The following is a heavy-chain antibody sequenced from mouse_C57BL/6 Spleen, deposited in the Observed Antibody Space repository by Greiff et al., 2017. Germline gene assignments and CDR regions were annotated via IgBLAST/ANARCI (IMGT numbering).Heavy chain of an antibody. Sequence: QVQLQQSGAELVKPGASVKLSCTASGYAFSSYWMSWVKQRPGKGLEWIGQIYPGGGDANYNGQFQGQSPLTTDKSSSTAYMQVSSLTSEDSAVYCCARGGSPYAMDYWGQGTSVTVSS. CDR1: GYAFSSYW. CDR2: IYPGGGDA. D-gene: IGHD1-1*02. J-gene: IGHJ4*01. V-gene: IGHV1-80*01. CDR3: ARGGSPYAMDY.